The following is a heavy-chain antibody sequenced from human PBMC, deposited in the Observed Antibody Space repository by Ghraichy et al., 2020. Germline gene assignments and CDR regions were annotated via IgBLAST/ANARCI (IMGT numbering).Heavy chain of an antibody. CDR2: MYISGST. J-gene: IGHJ6*04. CDR3: ARTSVQYGSDGYYRRDYSVLDV. CDR1: GDSINSGSYY. Sequence: SETLSLTCTVSGDSINSGSYYWSWIRQPAGKRLEWIGRMYISGSTNYNPYLESRVTMSADTYKNQVTLKLRSVTGTDTAIYYCARTSVQYGSDGYYRRDYSVLDVWGKGTTVTVSS. V-gene: IGHV4-61*02. D-gene: IGHD3-10*01.